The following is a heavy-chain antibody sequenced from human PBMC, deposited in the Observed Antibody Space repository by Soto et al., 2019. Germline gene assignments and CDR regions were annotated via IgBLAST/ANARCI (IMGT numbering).Heavy chain of an antibody. J-gene: IGHJ4*02. CDR3: ARPTINVADRNSDLEY. V-gene: IGHV1-2*02. Sequence: QVHLVQSGAEVKMPGASVRVSCKASGFTFTDYYLHWVRQVPGQGPEWMGWIHLYSGDTKYAQKFKGRVTMTRDTSTTTGYMELNRLRSDDTAVYYCARPTINVADRNSDLEYWGQGIPVTVSS. CDR2: IHLYSGDT. CDR1: GFTFTDYY. D-gene: IGHD6-19*01.